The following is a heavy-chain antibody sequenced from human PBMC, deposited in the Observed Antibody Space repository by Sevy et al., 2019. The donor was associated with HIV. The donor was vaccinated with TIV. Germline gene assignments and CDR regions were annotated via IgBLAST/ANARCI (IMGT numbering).Heavy chain of an antibody. CDR2: ISYDGSDT. CDR3: ARPRANYVDHYFFYAMDV. CDR1: WFAFSNYYA. V-gene: IGHV3-30-3*01. D-gene: IGHD4-17*01. Sequence: GSLRLSCAASWFAFSNYYAMPWVPQAPGKGLEWVALISYDGSDTYYADSVKGRFTVSRDNFKNTLFLQMNSLTTEDTAVYYCARPRANYVDHYFFYAMDVWGQGTTVTVSS. J-gene: IGHJ6*02.